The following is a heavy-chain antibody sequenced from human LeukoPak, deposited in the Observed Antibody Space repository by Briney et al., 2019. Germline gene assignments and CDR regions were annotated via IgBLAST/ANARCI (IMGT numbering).Heavy chain of an antibody. Sequence: SETLSLTCTVCGCSIISSTYYWGWIRQPPGKGVEWIGSIQCGGRTHSNPFLEARFTMPVNTSKNHFSLRLTSVTAADTAVYYCAESLYSDIVTAINFDVWSQGSPVTGYS. D-gene: IGHD3-9*01. CDR1: GCSIISSTYY. J-gene: IGHJ4*02. V-gene: IGHV4-39*02. CDR3: AESLYSDIVTAINFDV. CDR2: IQCGGRT.